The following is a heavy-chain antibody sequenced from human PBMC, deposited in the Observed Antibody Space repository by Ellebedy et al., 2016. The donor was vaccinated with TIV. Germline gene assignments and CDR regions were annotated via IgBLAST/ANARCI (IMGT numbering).Heavy chain of an antibody. J-gene: IGHJ5*02. CDR1: GFPFDDYG. Sequence: GGSLRLXXAASGFPFDDYGMSWVRQGPGKGLEWVAGINWNGGSEAYVDSVKGRFTISRDNSENTLYLQMNSLRAEDTALYYCARMNSGSYAWFDPWGQGTLVTVAS. V-gene: IGHV3-20*03. CDR2: INWNGGSE. D-gene: IGHD1-26*01. CDR3: ARMNSGSYAWFDP.